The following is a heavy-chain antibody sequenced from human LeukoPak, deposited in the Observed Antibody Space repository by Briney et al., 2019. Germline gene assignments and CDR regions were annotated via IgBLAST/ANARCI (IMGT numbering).Heavy chain of an antibody. CDR3: ARLGYSYGHIDY. D-gene: IGHD5-18*01. V-gene: IGHV4-39*01. CDR2: IYYSGST. J-gene: IGHJ4*02. Sequence: PSETLSLTCTVSGGSISSSSYYWGWIRQPPGKGLEWIGSIYYSGSTYYNPSLKSRATISVDTSKNQFSLKLSSVTAADTAVYYCARLGYSYGHIDYWGQGTLVTVSS. CDR1: GGSISSSSYY.